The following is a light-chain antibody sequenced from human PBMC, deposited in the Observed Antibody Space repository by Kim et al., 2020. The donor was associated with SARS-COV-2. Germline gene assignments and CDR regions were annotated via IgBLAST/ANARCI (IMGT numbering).Light chain of an antibody. V-gene: IGLV2-11*01. CDR2: DVS. J-gene: IGLJ1*01. CDR3: CSYAGIYTYV. Sequence: QSALTQPRSVSGSPGQSVTISCTGTSSDVGGYNFVSWYQQHPGKAPKLMIYDVSKRPSGVPGRFSGSKSGNTASLTISGLQAEDDADYYCCSYAGIYTYVFGTGTKVTVL. CDR1: SSDVGGYNF.